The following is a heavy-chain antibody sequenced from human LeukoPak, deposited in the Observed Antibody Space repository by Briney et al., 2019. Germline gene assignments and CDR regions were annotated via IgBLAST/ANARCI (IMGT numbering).Heavy chain of an antibody. CDR1: GYTFTSYG. V-gene: IGHV1-18*01. D-gene: IGHD6-19*01. CDR2: ISAYNGNT. CDR3: TTDSSGDY. J-gene: IGHJ4*02. Sequence: ASVKVSCKASGYTFTSYGISWVRQAPGQGLEWMGWISAYNGNTNYAQKLQGRVTMITDTSTSTAYMELRSLRSDDTAVSRGTTDSSGDYWGQGTLVTVSS.